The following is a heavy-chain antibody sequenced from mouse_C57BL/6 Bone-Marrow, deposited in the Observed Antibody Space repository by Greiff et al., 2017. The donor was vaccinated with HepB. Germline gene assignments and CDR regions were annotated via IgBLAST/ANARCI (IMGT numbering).Heavy chain of an antibody. J-gene: IGHJ3*01. V-gene: IGHV1-69*01. CDR1: GYTFTSYW. Sequence: VQLQQPGAELVMPGASVKLSCKASGYTFTSYWMHWVKQRPGQGLEWIGEIDPSDSYTNYNQKFKGKSTSTVDKSSSTDSMQLSSLTSEDSAVYYCARALGAWFAYWGQGTLVTVSA. D-gene: IGHD4-1*01. CDR3: ARALGAWFAY. CDR2: IDPSDSYT.